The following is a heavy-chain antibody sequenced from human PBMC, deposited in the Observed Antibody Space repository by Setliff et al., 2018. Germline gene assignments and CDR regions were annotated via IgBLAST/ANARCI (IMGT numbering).Heavy chain of an antibody. CDR2: ISPYNGDT. Sequence: ASVKVSCKASGYIFNTFGINWRRRAPGQGLEWIGWISPYNGDTKYAQNLQGRVTLTTDTSTSTAYVEVRSLRSDDTAVYYCARDSYAMVRGADSKRFDYWGQGTLVTVSS. V-gene: IGHV1-18*01. J-gene: IGHJ4*02. CDR1: GYIFNTFG. CDR3: ARDSYAMVRGADSKRFDY. D-gene: IGHD3-10*01.